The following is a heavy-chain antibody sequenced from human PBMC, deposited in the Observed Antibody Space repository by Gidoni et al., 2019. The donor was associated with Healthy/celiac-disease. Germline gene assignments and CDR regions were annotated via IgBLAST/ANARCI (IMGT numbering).Heavy chain of an antibody. J-gene: IGHJ6*02. CDR3: AKDLRGLEHYYDTRIGMDV. D-gene: IGHD3-22*01. Sequence: QVQLVESGGGVVQPGRSLRLSCAASGFTFRSYGMPWVRQAPGKGLEWVAVISYDGSNKYYADSVKGRFTISRDNSKNTLYLQMNSLRAEDTAVYYCAKDLRGLEHYYDTRIGMDVWGQGTTVTVSS. V-gene: IGHV3-30*18. CDR2: ISYDGSNK. CDR1: GFTFRSYG.